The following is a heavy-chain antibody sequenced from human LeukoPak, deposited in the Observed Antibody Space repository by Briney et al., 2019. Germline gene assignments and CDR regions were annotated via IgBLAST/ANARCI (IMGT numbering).Heavy chain of an antibody. CDR1: GFTFSGYW. CDR2: INSDGSIT. D-gene: IGHD3-10*01. V-gene: IGHV3-74*01. J-gene: IGHJ4*02. Sequence: PGGSLRLSCEASGFTFSGYWMHWVRQAPGKGMVWVSRINSDGSITTYADSVKGRFTISRDNAKNTLYLQMNSLRAEDTAVHYCARGRSGSYYHHNDYWRQGTLVTVS. CDR3: ARGRSGSYYHHNDY.